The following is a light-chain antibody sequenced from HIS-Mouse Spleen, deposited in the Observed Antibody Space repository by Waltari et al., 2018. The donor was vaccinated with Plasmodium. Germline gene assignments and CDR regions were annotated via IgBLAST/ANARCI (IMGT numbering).Light chain of an antibody. J-gene: IGLJ3*02. CDR1: TLPKQY. CDR3: QSADSSGTYWV. CDR2: KDS. Sequence: SYELTQPPPVSVSPGQTARITCSGDTLPKQYAYWYQQTPGQAPVLWLYKDSERPSGIPERFSGSSSGTTVTLTISGVQAEDEADYYCQSADSSGTYWVFGGGTKLTVL. V-gene: IGLV3-25*03.